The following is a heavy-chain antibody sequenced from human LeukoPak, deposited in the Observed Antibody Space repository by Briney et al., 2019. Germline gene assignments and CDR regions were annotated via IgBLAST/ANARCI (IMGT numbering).Heavy chain of an antibody. J-gene: IGHJ4*02. Sequence: PGGSLRLSCAASGYTFSSYEMKWVRQAPGKGLEWVSYISSSGRTVYYADSVKGRFTISRDNAKDSLYLQMNSLRAEDTAVYYCARDRGVVDNFDYWGQGTLVTVSS. CDR2: ISSSGRTV. D-gene: IGHD3-10*01. CDR1: GYTFSSYE. V-gene: IGHV3-48*03. CDR3: ARDRGVVDNFDY.